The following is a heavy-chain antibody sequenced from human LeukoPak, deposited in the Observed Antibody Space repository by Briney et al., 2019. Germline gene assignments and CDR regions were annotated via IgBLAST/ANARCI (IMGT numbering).Heavy chain of an antibody. D-gene: IGHD5/OR15-5a*01. V-gene: IGHV1-18*01. J-gene: IGHJ4*02. CDR2: VSGYTGNT. Sequence: ASVKVSCKTSGYTFTTYGVSWVRQAPGQGLEWMGWVSGYTGNTNYAERFQGRVTMTTDTSTSTVYMELTSLRSDDTAVYYCARGEVSASLYYFHFWGQGTLVTVS. CDR1: GYTFTTYG. CDR3: ARGEVSASLYYFHF.